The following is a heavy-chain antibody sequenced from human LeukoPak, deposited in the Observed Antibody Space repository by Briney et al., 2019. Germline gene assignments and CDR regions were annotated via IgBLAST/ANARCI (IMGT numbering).Heavy chain of an antibody. D-gene: IGHD3-22*01. CDR3: ARDRRYYDSSGPYFDY. J-gene: IGHJ4*02. CDR2: ISAYNGNT. V-gene: IGHV1-18*01. Sequence: ASVKVSCKASGYTFTSYGISWVRQAPGRGLEWMGWISAYNGNTNYAQKLQGRVTMTTDTSTSTAYMELRSLRSDDTAVYYCARDRRYYDSSGPYFDYWGQGTLVTVSS. CDR1: GYTFTSYG.